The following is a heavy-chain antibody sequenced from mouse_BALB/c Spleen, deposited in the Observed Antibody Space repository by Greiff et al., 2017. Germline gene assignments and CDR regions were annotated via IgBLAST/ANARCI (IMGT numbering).Heavy chain of an antibody. Sequence: VQLKESGPELVKPGASVKISCKASGYSFTGYYMHWVKQSHVKSLEWIGRINPYNGATSYNQNFKDKASLTVDKSSSTAYMELHSLTSEDSAVYYCARYDSWFAYWGQGTLVTVSA. D-gene: IGHD2-4*01. J-gene: IGHJ3*01. V-gene: IGHV1-31*01. CDR2: INPYNGAT. CDR3: ARYDSWFAY. CDR1: GYSFTGYY.